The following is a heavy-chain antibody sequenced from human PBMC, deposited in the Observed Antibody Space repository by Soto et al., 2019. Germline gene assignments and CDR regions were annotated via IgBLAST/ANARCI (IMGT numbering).Heavy chain of an antibody. J-gene: IGHJ4*02. CDR3: VKGVQWELPLEY. CDR2: ISIRGDKT. Sequence: EVQLLESGGGLVQPGGSLRLSCAASGFTFSSYAMSWVRQAPGKGLEWVSAISIRGDKTYYAGSVKGRFTISRDNSKNTLYLQMNSLRAEDTAIYHCVKGVQWELPLEYWGQGTLVTVSS. V-gene: IGHV3-23*01. D-gene: IGHD1-26*01. CDR1: GFTFSSYA.